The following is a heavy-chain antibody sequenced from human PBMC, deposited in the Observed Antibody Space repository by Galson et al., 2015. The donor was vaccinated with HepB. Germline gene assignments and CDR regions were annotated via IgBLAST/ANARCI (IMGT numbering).Heavy chain of an antibody. J-gene: IGHJ3*02. CDR2: ISGSGYDT. Sequence: SLRLSCAASGSTFSNYAMSWVRQAPGKGLEWVSTISGSGYDTNYADSVKGRLTISRDNSKNTLFLQMSSLRAGDTAVYYCAKDSLRDYYGSGTLWAFDIWGQGTMVTVST. V-gene: IGHV3-23*01. CDR3: AKDSLRDYYGSGTLWAFDI. CDR1: GSTFSNYA. D-gene: IGHD3-10*01.